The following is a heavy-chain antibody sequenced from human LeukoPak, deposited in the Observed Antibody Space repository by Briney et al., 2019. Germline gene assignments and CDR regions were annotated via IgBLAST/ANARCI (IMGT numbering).Heavy chain of an antibody. CDR1: GGSISSYY. CDR2: IYTSGST. CDR3: ARDSCSGGSCYMYNWFDP. D-gene: IGHD2-15*01. J-gene: IGHJ5*02. V-gene: IGHV4-4*07. Sequence: SETLSLTXTVSGGSISSYYWSWIRQPAGKGLEWIGRIYTSGSTNYNPSLKSRVTMSVDTSKNQFSLKLSSVTAADTAVYYCARDSCSGGSCYMYNWFDPWGQGTLVTVSS.